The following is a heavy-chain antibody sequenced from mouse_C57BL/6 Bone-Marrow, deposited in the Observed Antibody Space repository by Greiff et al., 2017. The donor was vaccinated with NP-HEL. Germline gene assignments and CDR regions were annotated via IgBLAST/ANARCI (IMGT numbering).Heavy chain of an antibody. V-gene: IGHV1-53*01. D-gene: IGHD1-1*01. CDR1: GYTFTSYW. J-gene: IGHJ4*01. CDR3: ARWFTTVVGVDY. CDR2: INPSNGGT. Sequence: VQLQQSGTELVKPGASVKLSCKASGYTFTSYWMHWVKQRPGQGLEWIGNINPSNGGTNYNEKFKSKATLTVDKSSSTAYMQLSSLTSEDSAVYYCARWFTTVVGVDYWGQGTSVTVSS.